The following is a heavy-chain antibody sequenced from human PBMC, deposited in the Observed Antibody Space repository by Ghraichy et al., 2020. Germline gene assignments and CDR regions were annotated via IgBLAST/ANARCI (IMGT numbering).Heavy chain of an antibody. CDR2: MHPNSGDT. CDR1: GYTFTSYD. V-gene: IGHV1-8*01. Sequence: SVKVSCKASGYTFTSYDINWVRQATGQGLEWMGWMHPNSGDTGYAQRFQGRITMTRDTSINTAYMELSSLTSEDTAVYYCTRNIALTGDFDYWGQGSLVTVSS. CDR3: TRNIALTGDFDY. J-gene: IGHJ4*02. D-gene: IGHD7-27*01.